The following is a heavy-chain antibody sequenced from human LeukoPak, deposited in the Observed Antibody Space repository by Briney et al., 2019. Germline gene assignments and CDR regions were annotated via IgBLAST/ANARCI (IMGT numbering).Heavy chain of an antibody. J-gene: IGHJ5*02. D-gene: IGHD2-15*01. CDR1: GGSISSYY. V-gene: IGHV4-4*07. Sequence: SETLSLTCTVSGGSISSYYWSWIRQPAGKGLEWIGRIYTSGSTNYNPSLKSRVTMSVDTSKNQFSLKLSSVTAADTAVYYCARAHFGCSGGSCYSGWFDPWGQGTLVTVSS. CDR3: ARAHFGCSGGSCYSGWFDP. CDR2: IYTSGST.